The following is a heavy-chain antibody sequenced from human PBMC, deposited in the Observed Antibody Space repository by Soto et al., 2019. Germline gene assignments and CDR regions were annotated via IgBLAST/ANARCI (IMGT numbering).Heavy chain of an antibody. V-gene: IGHV5-51*01. J-gene: IGHJ4*02. CDR2: IYPADSDT. Sequence: GESLKLSCKGSGFTFTSYWIGWVRQTPGKGLEWMGIIYPADSDTAYSPSFQGQVTISADKSISTAYLHLSSLKASDTAIYYCARDYGSGSYDFWGQGTLVTVSS. CDR3: ARDYGSGSYDF. D-gene: IGHD3-10*01. CDR1: GFTFTSYW.